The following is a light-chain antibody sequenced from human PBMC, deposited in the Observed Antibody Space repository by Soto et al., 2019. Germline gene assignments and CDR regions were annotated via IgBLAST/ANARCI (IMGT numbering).Light chain of an antibody. J-gene: IGKJ2*01. CDR2: AAP. CDR1: QSISSY. Sequence: DIQMTQSPSSLSASVGDRVTITCRASQSISSYLNWYQQKPGKAPKLLIYAAPSLQSGVPSRFSGSGSGTDFTLTISSLQPEDFATYYCQQSYSTPQMYTFGQGTKV. CDR3: QQSYSTPQMYT. V-gene: IGKV1-39*01.